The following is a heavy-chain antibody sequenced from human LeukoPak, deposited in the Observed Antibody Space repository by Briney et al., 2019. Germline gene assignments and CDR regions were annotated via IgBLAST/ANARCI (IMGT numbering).Heavy chain of an antibody. CDR3: ARVLLERPGIDSFDM. CDR1: GFRLGSYS. J-gene: IGHJ3*02. V-gene: IGHV3-48*02. CDR2: INSGSSTI. Sequence: GGSLRLFCGASGFRLGSYSVDWVRQAPGKGLEWVSHINSGSSTIYYADSVKGRFTISRDNAGNSLYLQMNSLRDEDTAVYYCARVLLERPGIDSFDMWGQGTMVTVSS. D-gene: IGHD1-1*01.